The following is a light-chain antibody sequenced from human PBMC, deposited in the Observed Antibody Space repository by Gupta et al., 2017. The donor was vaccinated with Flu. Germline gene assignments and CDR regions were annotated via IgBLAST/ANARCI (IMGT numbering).Light chain of an antibody. CDR2: RNN. CDR1: SSNIGGNY. CDR3: AAWDDSLSVPRV. Sequence: QSVLTQPPSASGTPGQRVTISCSGSSSNIGGNYVYWYHQLPGTAPNLLIYRNNQRPSGVPDRFSGCKSGASASLAISGLRSEDEADYYCAAWDDSLSVPRVFGGGTKLTVL. J-gene: IGLJ3*02. V-gene: IGLV1-47*01.